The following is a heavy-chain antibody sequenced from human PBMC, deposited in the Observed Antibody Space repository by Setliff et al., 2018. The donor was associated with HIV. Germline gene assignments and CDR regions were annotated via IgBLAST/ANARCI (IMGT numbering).Heavy chain of an antibody. Sequence: GGSLRLSCAASGFTFSSYGMHWVRQAPGKGLEWVAVIWYDGSNKYYADSVKGRFTISSDNSKNTLYLQMDSPRPDDTAVYYCAKSRMAYCSGGTCAENWFDSWGQGTLVTVAA. J-gene: IGHJ5*01. CDR2: IWYDGSNK. CDR1: GFTFSSYG. CDR3: AKSRMAYCSGGTCAENWFDS. V-gene: IGHV3-30*02. D-gene: IGHD2-15*01.